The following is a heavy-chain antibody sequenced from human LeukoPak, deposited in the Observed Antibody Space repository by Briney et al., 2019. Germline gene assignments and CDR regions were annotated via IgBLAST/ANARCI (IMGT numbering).Heavy chain of an antibody. CDR3: ASRRGGYCSGGSCNWFDP. V-gene: IGHV4-30-4*01. CDR2: IYYSGST. CDR1: GGSIRSGDFY. J-gene: IGHJ5*02. Sequence: SQTLSLTCTVSGGSIRSGDFYWSWIRQPPGKGLEWIGYIYYSGSTNYNPSLKSRVTISVDTSKNQFSLKLSSVTAADTAVYYCASRRGGYCSGGSCNWFDPWGQGTLVTVSS. D-gene: IGHD2-15*01.